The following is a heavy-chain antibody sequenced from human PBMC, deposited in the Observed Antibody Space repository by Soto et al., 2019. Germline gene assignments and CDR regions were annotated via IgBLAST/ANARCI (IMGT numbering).Heavy chain of an antibody. CDR3: ARDSGDVV. CDR1: GFTFSSYA. Sequence: EVQLLESGGGLVQPGGSLRLSCAASGFTFSSYAMSWVRQAPGKGLEWVSAISGSGGSTYYADSVKGRFNISRDNFENTLYLQMNSLRAEDTAVYYCARDSGDVVGGQGTLVTVSS. D-gene: IGHD2-15*01. V-gene: IGHV3-23*01. J-gene: IGHJ4*02. CDR2: ISGSGGST.